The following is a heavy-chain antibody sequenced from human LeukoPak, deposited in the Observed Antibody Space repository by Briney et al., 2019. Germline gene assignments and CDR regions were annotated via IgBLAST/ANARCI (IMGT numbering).Heavy chain of an antibody. CDR1: GFTFSSYS. D-gene: IGHD5-12*01. Sequence: GGSLRLSCAASGFTFSSYSMNWVRQAPGKGLEWVSYITGHSSTIYYADSVKGRFAISRDNDKNSLYLQMNSLRAEDTAIYYCARDGSYGGYGDYWGQGTLVTVSS. V-gene: IGHV3-48*01. CDR3: ARDGSYGGYGDY. CDR2: ITGHSSTI. J-gene: IGHJ4*02.